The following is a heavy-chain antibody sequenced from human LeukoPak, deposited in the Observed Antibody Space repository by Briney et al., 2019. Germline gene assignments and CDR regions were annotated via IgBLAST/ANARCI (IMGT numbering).Heavy chain of an antibody. J-gene: IGHJ6*02. CDR1: GGSISSSSYY. CDR3: ARQSPTGYSSSWYPHIYYYYGMDV. Sequence: SETLSLTCTVSGGSISSSSYYWGWIRQPPGKGLEWIGSIYYSGSTYYNPSLKSRVTISVDTSKNQFSLKLSSVTAADTAVYYCARQSPTGYSSSWYPHIYYYYGMDVWGQGTTVTVSS. CDR2: IYYSGST. D-gene: IGHD6-13*01. V-gene: IGHV4-39*01.